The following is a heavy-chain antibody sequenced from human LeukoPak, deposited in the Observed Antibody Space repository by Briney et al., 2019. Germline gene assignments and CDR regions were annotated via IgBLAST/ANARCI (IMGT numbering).Heavy chain of an antibody. J-gene: IGHJ3*02. Sequence: ASVTVSFKGSGYTFTNYAMNWVGQAPGQGVEGMGWINTNTGNPTYAQGFTGLFVFSLDTSVSTAYLQISSLKAEDTAVYYCARVARGGWHDAFDIWGQGTMVTVSS. D-gene: IGHD5-24*01. CDR3: ARVARGGWHDAFDI. CDR2: INTNTGNP. V-gene: IGHV7-4-1*02. CDR1: GYTFTNYA.